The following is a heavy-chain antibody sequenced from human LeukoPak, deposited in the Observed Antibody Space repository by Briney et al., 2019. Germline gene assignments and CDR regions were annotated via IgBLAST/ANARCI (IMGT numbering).Heavy chain of an antibody. V-gene: IGHV4-34*01. CDR1: GGSFSGYY. J-gene: IGHJ4*02. D-gene: IGHD4-17*01. Sequence: SETLSLTCAVYGGSFSGYYWSWIRQPPGKGLEWIGEINHSGSTNYNPSLKSRVTISVDTSKNQFSLKLSSVTAADTAVYYCARPKDDYGDYARIFDYWGQGTPVTVSS. CDR2: INHSGST. CDR3: ARPKDDYGDYARIFDY.